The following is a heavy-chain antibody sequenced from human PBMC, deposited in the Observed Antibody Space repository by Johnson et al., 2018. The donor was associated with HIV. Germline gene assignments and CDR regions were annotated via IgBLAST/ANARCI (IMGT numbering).Heavy chain of an antibody. CDR3: AKIKGSSDAFDI. J-gene: IGHJ3*02. Sequence: QVQLVESGGGLVKPGGSLRLSCVASGFTVSSNYMSWVRQAPGKGLEWVAVISYDGSNKYYADSVKGRFTISRDNSKNTLYLQMNSLRAEDTAVYYCAKIKGSSDAFDIWGQGTMVTVSS. D-gene: IGHD6-6*01. CDR2: ISYDGSNK. CDR1: GFTVSSNY. V-gene: IGHV3-30*18.